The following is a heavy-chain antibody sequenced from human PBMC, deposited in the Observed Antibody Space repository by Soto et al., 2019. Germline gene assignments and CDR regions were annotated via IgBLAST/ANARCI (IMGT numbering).Heavy chain of an antibody. CDR3: AKSQGYDSSGYWSHDY. J-gene: IGHJ4*02. CDR2: IIPIFGTA. Sequence: ASVKVSCKASGGTFSSYAISWVRQAPGQGLEWMGGIIPIFGTANYAQKFQGRVTITADESTSTAYMELSSLRSEDTAVYYCAKSQGYDSSGYWSHDYWGQGTLVTVSS. V-gene: IGHV1-69*13. CDR1: GGTFSSYA. D-gene: IGHD3-22*01.